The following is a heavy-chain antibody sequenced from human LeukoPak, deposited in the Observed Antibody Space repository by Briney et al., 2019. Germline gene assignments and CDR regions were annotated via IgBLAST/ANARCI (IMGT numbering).Heavy chain of an antibody. CDR1: GFTFSDYY. J-gene: IGHJ6*03. D-gene: IGHD1-26*01. CDR3: ARDPYSGTYGDTYYYYMDV. CDR2: ISSSGSTI. Sequence: PGGSLRLSCAASGFTFSDYYMSWIRQAPGKGLEWVSYISSSGSTIYYADPVKGRFTISRDNARNSLYLQMNSLRAEDTAVYYCARDPYSGTYGDTYYYYMDVWGKGTTVTISS. V-gene: IGHV3-11*04.